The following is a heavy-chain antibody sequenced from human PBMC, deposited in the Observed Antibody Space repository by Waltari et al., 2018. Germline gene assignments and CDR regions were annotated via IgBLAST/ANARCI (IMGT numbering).Heavy chain of an antibody. V-gene: IGHV3-30*02. CDR3: AKDFGGGMVYYFDL. CDR2: IRYDGSNK. Sequence: QVQQVESWGGVVQPGGSLRLSCAASGFTFSSYGMHWVRQAPGKGLEWVAFIRYDGSNKYYADSVKGRFTISRDNSKNTLYLQMNSLRAEDTAVYYCAKDFGGGMVYYFDLWGRGTLVTVSS. CDR1: GFTFSSYG. D-gene: IGHD3-10*01. J-gene: IGHJ2*01.